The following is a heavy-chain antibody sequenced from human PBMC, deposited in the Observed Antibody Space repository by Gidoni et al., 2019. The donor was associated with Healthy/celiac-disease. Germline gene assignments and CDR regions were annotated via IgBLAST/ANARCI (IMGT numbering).Heavy chain of an antibody. CDR1: GFTFRSFA. Sequence: EVQLLESGGGLVQPGGSLRLSCAASGFTFRSFAMSWVRQAPGKGLEWVSAISGSGGSTYYADSVKGRFTISRDNSKNTLYLQMNSLRAEDTAVYYCAKRSTKDSSGYYYDYWGQGTLVTVSS. V-gene: IGHV3-23*01. CDR2: ISGSGGST. J-gene: IGHJ4*02. CDR3: AKRSTKDSSGYYYDY. D-gene: IGHD3-22*01.